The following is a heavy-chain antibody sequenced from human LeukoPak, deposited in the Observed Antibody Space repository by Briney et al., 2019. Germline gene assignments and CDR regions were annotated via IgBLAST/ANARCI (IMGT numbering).Heavy chain of an antibody. V-gene: IGHV4-59*08. Sequence: SETLSLTCNVYGGSISDYYWNWIRQPPGKRLEWIGYIHHSGTTSSNPSLKSRVTISIDTSKNQFSLNLNSVTAADTAIYYCARWPIHLGYCSGSLCHKWFDPWGQGTLVTVSS. D-gene: IGHD2-15*01. J-gene: IGHJ5*02. CDR3: ARWPIHLGYCSGSLCHKWFDP. CDR1: GGSISDYY. CDR2: IHHSGTT.